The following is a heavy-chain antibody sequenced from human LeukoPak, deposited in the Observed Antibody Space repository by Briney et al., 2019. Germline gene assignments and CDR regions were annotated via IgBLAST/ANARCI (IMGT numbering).Heavy chain of an antibody. J-gene: IGHJ3*02. CDR2: IIPILGIA. CDR3: ARGQRGGVAFDI. V-gene: IGHV1-69*04. D-gene: IGHD1-1*01. CDR1: GGTFSSYA. Sequence: SVKVSCKASGGTFSSYAISWVQQAPGQGLEWMGRIIPILGIANYAQKFQGRVTITADKSTSTAYMELSSLRSEDTAVYYCARGQRGGVAFDIWGQGTMVTVSS.